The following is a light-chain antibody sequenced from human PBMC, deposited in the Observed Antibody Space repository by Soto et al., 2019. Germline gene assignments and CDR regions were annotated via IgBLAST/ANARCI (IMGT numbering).Light chain of an antibody. Sequence: DSQMTQSPSSLSASVGARVTITCRSSQSISSYLNWYQQKPGKAPKLLIYAASSLQSGVPSRFSGSGSGTDFTLTISSLQPADFATYYCQQSYSTPYTFGQGTKLDIK. CDR1: QSISSY. J-gene: IGKJ2*01. CDR2: AAS. CDR3: QQSYSTPYT. V-gene: IGKV1-39*01.